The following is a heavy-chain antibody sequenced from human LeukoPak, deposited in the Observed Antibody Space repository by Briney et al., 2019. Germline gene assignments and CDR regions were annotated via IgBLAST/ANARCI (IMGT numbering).Heavy chain of an antibody. D-gene: IGHD3-22*01. CDR1: GGSISSSSYY. CDR3: ARVSLTYDSSGYHLYYFDY. Sequence: PSETLSLTCTVSGGSISSSSYYWGWIRQPPGKGLEWIGSIYYSGSTYYNPSLKSRVTISVDTSKNQFSLKLSSVTAADTAVYYCARVSLTYDSSGYHLYYFDYWGQGTLVTVSS. V-gene: IGHV4-39*07. CDR2: IYYSGST. J-gene: IGHJ4*02.